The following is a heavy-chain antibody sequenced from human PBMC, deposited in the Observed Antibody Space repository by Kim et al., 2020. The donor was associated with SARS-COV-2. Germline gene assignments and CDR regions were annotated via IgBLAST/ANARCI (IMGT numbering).Heavy chain of an antibody. Sequence: GGSLRLSCAASGFTVSSNYMSWVRQAPGKGLEFISVIYSSGSTFYADSVKGRCTISRDNSRNTLILQMNRLRVGDTAMDYCVRPPQYWGQGTPVTVSS. J-gene: IGHJ4*02. V-gene: IGHV3-53*05. CDR3: VRPPQY. CDR1: GFTVSSNY. CDR2: IYSSGST.